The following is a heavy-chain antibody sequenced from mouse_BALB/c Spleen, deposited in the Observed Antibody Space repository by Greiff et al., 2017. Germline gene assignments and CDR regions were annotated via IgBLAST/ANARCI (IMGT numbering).Heavy chain of an antibody. Sequence: DLVKPGASVKLSCKASGYTFTSYWINWIKQRPGQGLEWIGRIAPGSGSTYYNEMFKGKATLTVDTSSSTAYIQLSSLSSEDSAVYFCARVGGGVYCDVWGAGTTVTVSS. CDR2: IAPGSGST. CDR1: GYTFTSYW. CDR3: ARVGGGVYCDV. D-gene: IGHD1-1*02. V-gene: IGHV1S41*01. J-gene: IGHJ1*01.